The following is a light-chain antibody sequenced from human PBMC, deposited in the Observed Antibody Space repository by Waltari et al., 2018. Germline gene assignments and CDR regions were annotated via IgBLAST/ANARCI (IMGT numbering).Light chain of an antibody. J-gene: IGKJ5*01. CDR2: DAS. CDR1: QDISNQ. CDR3: QETNTFPIT. Sequence: DIQMTQSPSSLFASGGDTVTITCRASQDISNQLTWYQQKPGKAPKFLIYDASTLESGVPSRFSGSGSGTDFTLTVRSLQPEDFATYYCQETNTFPITFGQGTRLEIK. V-gene: IGKV1-12*01.